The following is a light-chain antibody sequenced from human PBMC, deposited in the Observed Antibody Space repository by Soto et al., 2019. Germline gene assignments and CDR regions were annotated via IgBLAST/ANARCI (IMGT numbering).Light chain of an antibody. CDR1: QTISNTF. CDR2: GAS. V-gene: IGKV3-20*01. CDR3: QQYGSSPAT. Sequence: EIALTQSPGTLSLSPGERATLSCRASQTISNTFLAWYQQRPGQAPRLLIYGASGRAAGIPDRFSGSGSGTDFTLSISRLEPEDFAVYYCQQYGSSPATFGQGTKVDI. J-gene: IGKJ1*01.